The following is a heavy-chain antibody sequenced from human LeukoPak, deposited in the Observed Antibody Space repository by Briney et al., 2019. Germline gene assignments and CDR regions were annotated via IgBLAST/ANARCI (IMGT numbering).Heavy chain of an antibody. V-gene: IGHV3-30*02. Sequence: QPGGSLRLSCAASGFTFSSYGMHWVRQAPGKGLEWVAFIRYDGSNKYYADSVKGRFTISRDNSKNTLYLQMNSLRAEDTAVYYCAKDTSIAARPYYFDYWGQGTLVTVSS. J-gene: IGHJ4*02. D-gene: IGHD6-6*01. CDR1: GFTFSSYG. CDR3: AKDTSIAARPYYFDY. CDR2: IRYDGSNK.